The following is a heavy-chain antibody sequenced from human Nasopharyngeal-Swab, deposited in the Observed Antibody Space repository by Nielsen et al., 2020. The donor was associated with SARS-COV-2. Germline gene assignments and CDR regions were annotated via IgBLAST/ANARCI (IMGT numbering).Heavy chain of an antibody. CDR1: GFTFSTYA. D-gene: IGHD6-19*01. CDR2: FSGSGGST. CDR3: AKNRWGSSGWFEIDY. Sequence: GGSLRLSCAASGFTFSTYAVSWVRQAPGKGLEWVSVFSGSGGSTYYADPVKGRFTISGDNSKNTLYLQMNSLRAEDTAVYYCAKNRWGSSGWFEIDYWGQGTLVTVSS. V-gene: IGHV3-23*01. J-gene: IGHJ4*02.